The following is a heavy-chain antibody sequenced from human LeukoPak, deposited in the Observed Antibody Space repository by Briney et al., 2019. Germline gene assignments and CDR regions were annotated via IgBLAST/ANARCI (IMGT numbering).Heavy chain of an antibody. V-gene: IGHV4-30-2*01. J-gene: IGHJ6*03. D-gene: IGHD4-11*01. CDR1: GVSVNSDKYY. CDR2: IYHSGST. Sequence: SETLSLTCTVLGVSVNSDKYYWGWIRQPPGKGLEWIGYIYHSGSTYYNPSLKSRVTISVDRSKNQFSLKLSSVTAADTAVYYCARDTTVTNMDVWGKGTTVTVSS. CDR3: ARDTTVTNMDV.